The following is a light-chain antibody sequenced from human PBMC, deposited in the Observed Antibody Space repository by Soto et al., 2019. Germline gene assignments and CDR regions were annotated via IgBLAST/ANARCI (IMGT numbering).Light chain of an antibody. CDR2: GAS. J-gene: IGKJ4*01. CDR1: QSVTSTY. Sequence: EIVLTQSPGTLSLSPGERATLSCRASQSVTSTYLAWYQQKPGQAPRLRIYGASNRATGIPDRFTGSGSGTDFTLTISRLEPEDFAVYYCQQYGGLPLNVGGGTKVEIK. CDR3: QQYGGLPLN. V-gene: IGKV3-20*01.